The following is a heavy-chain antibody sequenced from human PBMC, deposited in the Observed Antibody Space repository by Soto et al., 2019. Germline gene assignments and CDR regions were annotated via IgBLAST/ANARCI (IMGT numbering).Heavy chain of an antibody. CDR1: GFTVSSNY. CDR3: ARGSSIATGY. J-gene: IGHJ4*02. D-gene: IGHD6-6*01. V-gene: IGHV3-66*01. Sequence: PGRSLRLSCAASGFTVSSNYMCWVRHAPGKGLEWVSVIYSGGSTYYADSVKGRFSISRDNSKNTLYLQMNSPRAEDTAVYYCARGSSIATGYWGQGSLVTVSP. CDR2: IYSGGST.